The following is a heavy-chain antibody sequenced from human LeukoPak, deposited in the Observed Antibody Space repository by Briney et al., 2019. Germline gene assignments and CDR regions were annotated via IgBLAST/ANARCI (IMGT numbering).Heavy chain of an antibody. CDR1: GFTFSSYS. CDR2: ISSSSSYI. J-gene: IGHJ4*02. CDR3: ARDPLWGLSGIAVAGLDY. Sequence: PGGSLRLSCAASGFTFSSYSMNWVRQAPGKGLEWVSSISSSSSYIYYADSVKGRFTISRDNAKNSLYLQMNSLRAEDTAVYYCARDPLWGLSGIAVAGLDYWGQGTLVTVSS. V-gene: IGHV3-21*01. D-gene: IGHD6-19*01.